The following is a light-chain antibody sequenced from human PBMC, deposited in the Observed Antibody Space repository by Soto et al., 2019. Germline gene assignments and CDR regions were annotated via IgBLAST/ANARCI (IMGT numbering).Light chain of an antibody. CDR1: QSVSSSY. V-gene: IGKV3-20*01. J-gene: IGKJ1*01. CDR2: GAS. CDR3: QHSGCPPWP. Sequence: DIVLTQSKGTLSLSHGERATLSCRASQSVSSSYLAWYQQKPGQAPRLLIYGASSRATGIPDRFSGSGSGTDFTLTISRLEPEDFAVYYCQHSGCPPWPFGQGAKVAIK.